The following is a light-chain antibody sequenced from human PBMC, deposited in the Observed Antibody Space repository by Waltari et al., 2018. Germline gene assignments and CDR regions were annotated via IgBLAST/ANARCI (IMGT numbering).Light chain of an antibody. CDR1: QSIGRY. Sequence: EIVLTQSPGTLSLSPGERATLSCRASQSIGRYLIWYQQNPGQAPRLLIYGASTRAAGSPDRFSGRGSGTDFSLTSGRLESEDFAVDDCQKHERLPAVFGRGTKMEIK. CDR3: QKHERLPAV. J-gene: IGKJ1*01. CDR2: GAS. V-gene: IGKV3-20*01.